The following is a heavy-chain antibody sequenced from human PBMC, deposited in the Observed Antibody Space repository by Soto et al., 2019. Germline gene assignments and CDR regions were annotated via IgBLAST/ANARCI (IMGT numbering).Heavy chain of an antibody. J-gene: IGHJ4*02. CDR1: GGSFSGYY. D-gene: IGHD7-27*01. CDR3: ARASRRKQKVNLGYFDY. V-gene: IGHV4-34*01. Sequence: SETLSLTCAVYGGSFSGYYWSWIRQPPGKGLEWIGEINHSGSTNYNPSLKSRVTISVDTSKNQFSLKLSSVTAADTAVYYCARASRRKQKVNLGYFDYWGQGTLVTVSS. CDR2: INHSGST.